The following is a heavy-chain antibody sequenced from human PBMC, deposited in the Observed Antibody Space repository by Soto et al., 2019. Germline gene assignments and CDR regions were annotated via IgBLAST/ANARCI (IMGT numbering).Heavy chain of an antibody. CDR2: ISYDEIDK. CDR1: VFTFTSQA. J-gene: IGHJ6*02. V-gene: IGHV3-30*18. D-gene: IGHD2-2*01. CDR3: AKDSGYQLPDNYFYYGLDG. Sequence: GSLRLACAAPVFTFTSQAMHWVRQTPGKGLEWVAAISYDEIDKKYASSVKGRFTVSRDNVKNTLSLQMNSLRPEDTAVYYCAKDSGYQLPDNYFYYGLDGWGQGTTVTVSS.